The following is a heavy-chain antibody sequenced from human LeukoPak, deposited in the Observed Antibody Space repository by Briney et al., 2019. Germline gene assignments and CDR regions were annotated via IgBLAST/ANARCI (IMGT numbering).Heavy chain of an antibody. Sequence: SSETLSLTCTVSGGSISSSSYYWGWIRQTPGKGLEWIGSTDYTGNTSYNPSLKSRVTISVDTSKNQFSLKLSSVTAADTAVYYCARPSIFPRYFDYWGQGTLVTVSS. CDR3: ARPSIFPRYFDY. CDR2: TDYTGNT. J-gene: IGHJ4*02. V-gene: IGHV4-39*01. D-gene: IGHD3-3*01. CDR1: GGSISSSSYY.